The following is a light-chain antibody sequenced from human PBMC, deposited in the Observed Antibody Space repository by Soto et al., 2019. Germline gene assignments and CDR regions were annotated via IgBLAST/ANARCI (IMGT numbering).Light chain of an antibody. CDR1: SSNIGSNY. CDR3: AAWDASLSGWV. CDR2: SNV. J-gene: IGLJ3*02. V-gene: IGLV1-47*02. Sequence: QSVLTQPPSASGTPGQGVIISCSGTSSNIGSNYVYWYRLLPGTAPKLVMFSNVMRPPGVPDRFSGAKSGTSASLAISGLRPEDEADYFCAAWDASLSGWVFGGGTKVTFL.